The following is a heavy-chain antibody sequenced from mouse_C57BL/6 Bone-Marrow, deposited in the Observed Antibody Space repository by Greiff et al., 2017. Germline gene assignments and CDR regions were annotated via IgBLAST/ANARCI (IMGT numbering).Heavy chain of an antibody. CDR1: GYTFTSYG. Sequence: VQLQQSGAELARPGASVKLSCKASGYTFTSYGISWVKQRTGQGLEWIGEIYPRSGNTYYNEKFKGKATLTADKSSSTAYMELRSLTSEDSAVYFCARYGSLLYWYFDVWGTGTTVTVSS. J-gene: IGHJ1*03. CDR3: ARYGSLLYWYFDV. CDR2: IYPRSGNT. V-gene: IGHV1-81*01. D-gene: IGHD1-1*01.